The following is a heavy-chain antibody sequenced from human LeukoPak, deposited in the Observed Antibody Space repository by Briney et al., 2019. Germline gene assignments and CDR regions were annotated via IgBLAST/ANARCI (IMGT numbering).Heavy chain of an antibody. CDR2: ISGSGGST. V-gene: IGHV3-23*01. CDR3: AKDQTGTNGAYFDY. D-gene: IGHD1-1*01. CDR1: GFTFSSYA. Sequence: GASLRLSCAASGFTFSSYAMSWVRQAPGKGLEWVSAISGSGGSTYYADSVKGRFTISRDNSKNTLYLQMNSLRAEDMAVYYCAKDQTGTNGAYFDYWGQGTLVTVSS. J-gene: IGHJ4*02.